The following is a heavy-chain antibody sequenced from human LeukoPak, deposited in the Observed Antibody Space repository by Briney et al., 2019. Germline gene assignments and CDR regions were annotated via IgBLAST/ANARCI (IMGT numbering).Heavy chain of an antibody. Sequence: GGSLRLSCAASGFTDSSNYMSWVRQAPGKGLEWVSVIYSGGSTYYADSVKGRFTISRDNSKNTLNLQMNSLRAEDTAVYYCAKDWGGRNGDYGMDVWGQGTTVTVSS. D-gene: IGHD1-1*01. J-gene: IGHJ6*02. CDR3: AKDWGGRNGDYGMDV. V-gene: IGHV3-66*01. CDR2: IYSGGST. CDR1: GFTDSSNY.